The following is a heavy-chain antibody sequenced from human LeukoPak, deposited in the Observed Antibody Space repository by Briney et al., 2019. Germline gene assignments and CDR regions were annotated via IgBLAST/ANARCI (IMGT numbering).Heavy chain of an antibody. V-gene: IGHV4-61*01. Sequence: SETLSLTCTVSGGSVRSGSYYWTWMRQPPGKGLEWIGYIYYSGRTNYNPSLKSRVSISVDTSKNQFSLKLSSVTAADTAVYYCARDFRGSVDAFDIWGQGTMVAVSS. CDR2: IYYSGRT. J-gene: IGHJ3*02. CDR1: GGSVRSGSYY. CDR3: ARDFRGSVDAFDI.